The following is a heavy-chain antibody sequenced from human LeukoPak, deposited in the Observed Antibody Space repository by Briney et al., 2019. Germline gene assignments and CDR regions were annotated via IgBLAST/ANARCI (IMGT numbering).Heavy chain of an antibody. Sequence: GGYLRLSCAASGFTFSSYAMHWVRQAPGKGLEWVAVISYDGSNKYYADSVKGRFTISRDNSKNTLYLQMNSLRAEDTAVYYCASPPVEMATIMEDYWGQGTLVTVSS. CDR3: ASPPVEMATIMEDY. V-gene: IGHV3-30-3*01. CDR1: GFTFSSYA. CDR2: ISYDGSNK. J-gene: IGHJ4*02. D-gene: IGHD5-24*01.